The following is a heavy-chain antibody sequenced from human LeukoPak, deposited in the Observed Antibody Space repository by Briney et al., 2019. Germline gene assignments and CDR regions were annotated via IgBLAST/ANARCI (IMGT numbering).Heavy chain of an antibody. CDR1: AGSISSSSYY. D-gene: IGHD6-19*01. J-gene: IGHJ3*02. CDR3: ARAVAGDDAFDI. V-gene: IGHV4-39*07. CDR2: IYYSGST. Sequence: SETLSLTSTVSAGSISSSSYYWGWIRQPPGKGLEWNGSIYYSGSTYYNPSLKSRVTISVETSKNQFSLKLSSVTAADTAVYYCARAVAGDDAFDIWGRGTMVTVSS.